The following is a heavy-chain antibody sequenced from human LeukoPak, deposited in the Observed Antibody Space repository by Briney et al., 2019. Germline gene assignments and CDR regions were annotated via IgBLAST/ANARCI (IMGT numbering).Heavy chain of an antibody. J-gene: IGHJ5*02. Sequence: PGGSLRLSCAASGFTFDDYAMRWARQAPGKGLEWVAGISWNSGSIGYADSVRGRFTISRDNAKNSLYLQMNSLRAEDTALYYCAKGASRDGGVSGAWGQGTLVTVSS. CDR2: ISWNSGSI. CDR3: AKGASRDGGVSGA. D-gene: IGHD2-8*02. V-gene: IGHV3-9*01. CDR1: GFTFDDYA.